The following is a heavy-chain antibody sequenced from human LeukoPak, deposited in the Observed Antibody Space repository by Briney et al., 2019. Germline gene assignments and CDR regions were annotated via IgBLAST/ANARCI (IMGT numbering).Heavy chain of an antibody. D-gene: IGHD3-22*01. CDR2: IKTDGSEK. V-gene: IGHV3-7*03. CDR1: GFTFSNYW. CDR3: AKDLSSAITSALVLDV. J-gene: IGHJ6*02. Sequence: PGGSLRLSCEGSGFTFSNYWMGWVRQAPGKGLQWVANIKTDGSEKYYVDSVKGRFTISRDNVKNVLYLQMNSLRPEDTALYYCAKDLSSAITSALVLDVWGQGTTVIVS.